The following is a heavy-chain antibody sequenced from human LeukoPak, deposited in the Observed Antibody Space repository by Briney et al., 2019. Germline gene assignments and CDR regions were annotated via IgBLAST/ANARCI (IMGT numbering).Heavy chain of an antibody. CDR2: ISGSGGST. V-gene: IGHV3-23*01. CDR3: AKVATWTYFDY. J-gene: IGHJ4*02. CDR1: GFTFSSYA. Sequence: GGSLRLSCAASGFTFSSYAMGWVRQAPGKGLEWVSAISGSGGSTYYADSEKGRFTISRDKSNNTLYLQMHSLGAEDTAVYYCAKVATWTYFDYWGQGTLVTVSS. D-gene: IGHD3/OR15-3a*01.